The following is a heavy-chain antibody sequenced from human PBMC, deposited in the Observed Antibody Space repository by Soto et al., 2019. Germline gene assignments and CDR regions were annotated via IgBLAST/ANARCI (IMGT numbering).Heavy chain of an antibody. CDR2: INTDGSSA. V-gene: IGHV3-74*01. J-gene: IGHJ4*02. CDR1: GFTFSSNW. Sequence: EVQLVESGGGLVQPGGSLRLSCAASGFTFSSNWMHWVRRVPGRGLVWVSRINTDGSSADYVDSVKGRFTISRDNAKNTLYLQMNSLRVEDTAVYYCARDGEGFWGQGILVTVSS. D-gene: IGHD2-21*01. CDR3: ARDGEGF.